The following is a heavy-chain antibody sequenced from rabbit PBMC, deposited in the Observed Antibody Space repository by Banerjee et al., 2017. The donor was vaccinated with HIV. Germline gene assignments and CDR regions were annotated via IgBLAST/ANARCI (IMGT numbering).Heavy chain of an antibody. CDR1: GFSFSSIYW. CDR2: IECGSSGST. V-gene: IGHV1S45*01. Sequence: QQQLVESGGGLVQPEGSLTLTCTASGFSFSSIYWMCWVRQAPGKGLEWIACIECGSSGSTYYASWAKGRFTISKTSSTTVTLQMTSLTAADTATYFCARSDAGYGSAAVLRGPGTLVTVS. D-gene: IGHD6-1*01. J-gene: IGHJ4*01. CDR3: ARSDAGYGSAAVL.